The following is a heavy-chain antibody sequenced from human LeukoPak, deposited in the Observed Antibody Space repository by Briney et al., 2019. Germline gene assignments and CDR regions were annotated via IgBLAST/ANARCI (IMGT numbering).Heavy chain of an antibody. CDR1: GGSFSGYY. V-gene: IGHV4-34*01. CDR2: INHSGST. D-gene: IGHD6-19*01. CDR3: AESIAVAGHYFDY. Sequence: SETLSLTCAVYGGSFSGYYWSWIRQPPANGLEWIGEINHSGSTNYNPSLKSRVTISVDTSKNQFSLKLSSVTAADTAVYYCAESIAVAGHYFDYWGQGTLVTVSS. J-gene: IGHJ4*02.